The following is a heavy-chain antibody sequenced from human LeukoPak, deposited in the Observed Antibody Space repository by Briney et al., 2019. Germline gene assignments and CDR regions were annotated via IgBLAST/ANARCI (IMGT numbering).Heavy chain of an antibody. D-gene: IGHD5-24*01. CDR1: GFTVRSTY. Sequence: PGGSLRLSCAASGFTVRSTYMSWVRQAPGKGLEWVSIIYVGGSAYYADSVKGRFTISRDNSKNTLYLQMNSLRVEDTAVYYCATGRWLRLFDYWGQGTLVTVSS. CDR3: ATGRWLRLFDY. CDR2: IYVGGSA. J-gene: IGHJ4*02. V-gene: IGHV3-66*01.